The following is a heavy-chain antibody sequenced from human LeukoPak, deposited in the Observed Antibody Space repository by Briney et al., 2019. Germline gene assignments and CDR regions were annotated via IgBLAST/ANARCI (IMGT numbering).Heavy chain of an antibody. Sequence: GSLRLSCAASGFTFSNYAMSWVRPAPGKGLEWVSAISGNGGSTYYSDSVKGRFTISRDNSRNTLYLQANSLRAEDTAIYYCAKDDLIVVVTAIHYWGQGTLVTVSS. CDR3: AKDDLIVVVTAIHY. CDR2: ISGNGGST. D-gene: IGHD2-21*02. V-gene: IGHV3-23*01. CDR1: GFTFSNYA. J-gene: IGHJ4*02.